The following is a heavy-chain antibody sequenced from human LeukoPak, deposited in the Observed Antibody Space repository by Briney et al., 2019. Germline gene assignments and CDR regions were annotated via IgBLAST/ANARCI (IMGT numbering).Heavy chain of an antibody. CDR2: ISGSGTAT. CDR1: GFTFSNYA. Sequence: GGSLRLSCAASGFTFSNYAMSWVRRAPGKGLDWVSAISGSGTATYYADSVKGRFTISRDNSKNTLYLQMNSLKTEDTAVYYCTRRLDGSGSSGYFDYWGQGTLVTVSS. V-gene: IGHV3-23*01. CDR3: TRRLDGSGSSGYFDY. D-gene: IGHD3-10*01. J-gene: IGHJ4*02.